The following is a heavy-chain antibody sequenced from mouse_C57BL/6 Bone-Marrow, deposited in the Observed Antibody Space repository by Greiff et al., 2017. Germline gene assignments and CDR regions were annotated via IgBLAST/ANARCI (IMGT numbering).Heavy chain of an antibody. D-gene: IGHD2-12*01. V-gene: IGHV2-2*01. Sequence: VQLKESGPGLVQPSQSLSITCTVSGFSLTSYGVHWVRQSPGKGLEWLGVIWRGGSTAYNAAFISRLSISKDNSKSRFFFKMNSLQADDTTRYYYARRLYDPWGQGTSVTVSS. J-gene: IGHJ4*01. CDR1: GFSLTSYG. CDR2: IWRGGST. CDR3: ARRLYDP.